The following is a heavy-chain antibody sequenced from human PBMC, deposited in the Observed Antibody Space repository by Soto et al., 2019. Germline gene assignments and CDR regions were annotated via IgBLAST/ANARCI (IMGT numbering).Heavy chain of an antibody. CDR2: ISYIGST. V-gene: IGHV4-61*08. CDR3: TPSGVVAATGQVDY. J-gene: IGHJ4*02. D-gene: IGHD2-15*01. Sequence: QVQLQESGPGLVKPSETLSLTCTVSGGSVSSGGYYWSWIRQPPGKGLEWIGYISYIGSTNYNPSLKSRATIAVDTSKNQFSLRMSSVTAADTAVYYCTPSGVVAATGQVDYWGQGTLVTVSS. CDR1: GGSVSSGGYY.